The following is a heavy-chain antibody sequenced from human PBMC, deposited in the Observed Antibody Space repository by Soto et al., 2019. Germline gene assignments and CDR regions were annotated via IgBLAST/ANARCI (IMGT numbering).Heavy chain of an antibody. V-gene: IGHV3-64*01. CDR1: GFTLSGYA. Sequence: EVQLAESGGGLAQPGGSLRLSCAASGFTLSGYAMDWVRQAPGKGLEYVSDSSSNGVGTYYANSVQGRFTISRDNSKNTVYLQMGSLRPEDMAVYYCARRARPDFYYMDVWGKGTTVTVSS. J-gene: IGHJ6*03. CDR3: ARRARPDFYYMDV. D-gene: IGHD6-6*01. CDR2: SSSNGVGT.